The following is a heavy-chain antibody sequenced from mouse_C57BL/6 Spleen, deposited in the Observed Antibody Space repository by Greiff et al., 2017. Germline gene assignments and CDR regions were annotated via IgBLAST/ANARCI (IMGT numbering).Heavy chain of an antibody. CDR3: ARGHYYGSSYGMDY. CDR1: GYTFTTYP. V-gene: IGHV1-47*01. CDR2: FHPYNDDT. Sequence: VKVVESGAELVKPGASVKMSCKASGYTFTTYPIEWMKQNHGKSLEWIGNFHPYNDDTKYNEKFKGKATLTVEKSSSTVYLELSRLTSDDSAVYYCARGHYYGSSYGMDYWGQGTSVTVSS. D-gene: IGHD1-1*01. J-gene: IGHJ4*01.